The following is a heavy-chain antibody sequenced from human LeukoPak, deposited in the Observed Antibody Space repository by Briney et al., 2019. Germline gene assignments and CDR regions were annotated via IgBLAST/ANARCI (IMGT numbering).Heavy chain of an antibody. V-gene: IGHV1-69*13. CDR2: IIPIFGRA. CDR1: GGTFSSYA. J-gene: IGHJ6*03. D-gene: IGHD6-13*01. CDR3: ASCLAAAGMDGYYYYYMDF. Sequence: GASVKVSCKASGGTFSSYAISWVRQAPGQGLEWMGGIIPIFGRAKYAQQFQGRVTITADESTSTAYMELSSLRSEDTAVYYCASCLAAAGMDGYYYYYMDFWGQGTTVTISS.